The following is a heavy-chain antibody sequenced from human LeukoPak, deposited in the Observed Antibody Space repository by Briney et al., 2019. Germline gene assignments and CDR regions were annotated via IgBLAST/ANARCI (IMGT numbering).Heavy chain of an antibody. J-gene: IGHJ3*02. CDR2: ISGSGDST. Sequence: QAGGSLRLSCAASGFTSSSYGMSWVRQAPGKGLEWVSAISGSGDSTYYADSVKGRFTISRDNSKNTLYLQMNSLRAEDTAVYYCANRRVYSSGWYGMGNDAFDIWGQGTMVTVSS. CDR1: GFTSSSYG. D-gene: IGHD6-19*01. V-gene: IGHV3-23*01. CDR3: ANRRVYSSGWYGMGNDAFDI.